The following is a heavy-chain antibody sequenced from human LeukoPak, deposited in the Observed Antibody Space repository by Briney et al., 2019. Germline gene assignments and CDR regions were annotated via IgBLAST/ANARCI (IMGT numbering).Heavy chain of an antibody. Sequence: GGSLRLSCAASGFTFSSYAMGWVRQAPGKGLEWVSDITISGGTTHFYSDSAKGRFTISRDNSKNTLYLQMNSLRAEDTAVYYCARYSSSSSRKAPDYWGQGTLVTVSS. V-gene: IGHV3-23*01. CDR2: ITISGGTT. J-gene: IGHJ4*02. CDR1: GFTFSSYA. CDR3: ARYSSSSSRKAPDY. D-gene: IGHD6-13*01.